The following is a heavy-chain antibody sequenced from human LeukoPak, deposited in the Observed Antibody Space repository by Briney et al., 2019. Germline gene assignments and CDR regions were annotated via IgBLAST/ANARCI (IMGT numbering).Heavy chain of an antibody. V-gene: IGHV3-23*01. CDR1: GFTFNEHA. J-gene: IGHJ3*02. Sequence: GGSLRLSYAASGFTFNEHAMHWVRQAPGKGLEWVSSVGSADKTFYTDSVKGRFSISRDDSKNTLSLQMNSLRLEDTAIYYCAKDSWPRNGIYDPFDIWGQGTLVTVSS. D-gene: IGHD2-8*01. CDR3: AKDSWPRNGIYDPFDI. CDR2: VGSADKT.